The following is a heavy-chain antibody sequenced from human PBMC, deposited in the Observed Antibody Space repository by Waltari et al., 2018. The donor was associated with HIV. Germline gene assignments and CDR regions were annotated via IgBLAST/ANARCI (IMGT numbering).Heavy chain of an antibody. D-gene: IGHD3-10*01. Sequence: EVLLVESGGGLVQPGGSLRLSCGTSGFILSSYWMSWVRQAPGRGVGWLANIKPDGSETYYVDSVKGRFTISRDNAKNSVYLQMDSLRVEDTALYFCARDTGSQYYYYGMDVWGQGTMVSVS. CDR1: GFILSSYW. CDR2: IKPDGSET. CDR3: ARDTGSQYYYYGMDV. J-gene: IGHJ6*02. V-gene: IGHV3-7*01.